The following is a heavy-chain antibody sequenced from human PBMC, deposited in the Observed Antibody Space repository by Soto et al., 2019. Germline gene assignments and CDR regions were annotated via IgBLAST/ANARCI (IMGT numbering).Heavy chain of an antibody. J-gene: IGHJ6*02. CDR1: GFTFSSYS. Sequence: GESLRLSCAASGFTFSSYSMDWVRRAPGKGLEWVSFISNNGSYKYYTDSVKGRFTISRDNAKNTLYLQMNSLRAEDTAVYYCAKGRPPVFLQGMDVWGQGTTVTVSS. V-gene: IGHV3-21*01. CDR3: AKGRPPVFLQGMDV. CDR2: ISNNGSYK. D-gene: IGHD3-10*01.